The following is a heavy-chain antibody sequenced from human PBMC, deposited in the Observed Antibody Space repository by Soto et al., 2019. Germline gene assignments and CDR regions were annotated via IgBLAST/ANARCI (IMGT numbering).Heavy chain of an antibody. Sequence: QVQLVESGGGVVQPGGSVRLSCTASGFTLGAYVMHWVRQAQGKGPEWVAAISADGRDLFYAASVEGRFTISRDNSKNTLFLQMNSRASEDTSVYSCAKSVPDPACRGGGCHRTFDYWGQGTLVTVSS. V-gene: IGHV3-30*18. CDR2: ISADGRDL. CDR1: GFTLGAYV. D-gene: IGHD2-15*01. CDR3: AKSVPDPACRGGGCHRTFDY. J-gene: IGHJ4*02.